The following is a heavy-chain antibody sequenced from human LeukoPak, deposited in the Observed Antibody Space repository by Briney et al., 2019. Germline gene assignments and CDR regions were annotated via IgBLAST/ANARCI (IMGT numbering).Heavy chain of an antibody. CDR1: GFTVSSNY. V-gene: IGHV3-53*01. Sequence: PGGSLRLSCAASGFTVSSNYMSWVRQAPGKGLEWVSVIYGGGTTKYTDSVKGRFTISRDNSKNTLYLQMNSLRAEDTAVYYCAKDMMGSYDFWSGHPASAFDIWGQGTMVTVSS. CDR2: IYGGGTT. CDR3: AKDMMGSYDFWSGHPASAFDI. D-gene: IGHD3-3*01. J-gene: IGHJ3*02.